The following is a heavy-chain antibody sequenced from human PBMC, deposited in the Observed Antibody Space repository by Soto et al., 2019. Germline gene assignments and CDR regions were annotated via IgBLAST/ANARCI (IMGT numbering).Heavy chain of an antibody. J-gene: IGHJ6*04. Sequence: SQSLSLTCAISGDSVSSNSAAWNWIRQSPSRDLEWLGRTYYRSKWYNDYAVSVKSRITINPDTSKNQFSLQLNSVTPEDTAVYYCVRSRVFISVAGIAKYYYYCGMDVWGKGTTVPGAS. CDR1: GDSVSSNSAA. CDR3: VRSRVFISVAGIAKYYYYCGMDV. V-gene: IGHV6-1*01. CDR2: TYYRSKWYN. D-gene: IGHD6-19*01.